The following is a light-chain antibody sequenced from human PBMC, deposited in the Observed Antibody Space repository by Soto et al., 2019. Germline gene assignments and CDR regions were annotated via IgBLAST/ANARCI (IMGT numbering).Light chain of an antibody. J-gene: IGKJ5*01. CDR1: QSVSGN. CDR2: GAS. CDR3: QQYTYRPHA. Sequence: EIGMTQSPATLSVSPGERAALSCRASQSVSGNLAWYQQTPGQAPRLLIYGASTRPTGIPARFSGSGFGTEFTLTISSLKSEDFAVYYCQQYTYRPHAFGHGTRLEIK. V-gene: IGKV3-15*01.